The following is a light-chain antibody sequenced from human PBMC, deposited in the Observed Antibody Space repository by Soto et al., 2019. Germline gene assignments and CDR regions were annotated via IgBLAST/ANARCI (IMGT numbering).Light chain of an antibody. CDR1: RRDVGGYNY. CDR3: CSYTSSTIYV. J-gene: IGLJ1*01. Sequence: SSPTQPASASGSPGPSVALSCTWTRRDVGGYNYVSWYQQHPGKAPKLMIYDVTSRPSGVSDRFSGSKSGTTASLTISGLQAEDEADYYCCSYTSSTIYVFGTGTKVTVL. CDR2: DVT. V-gene: IGLV2-14*03.